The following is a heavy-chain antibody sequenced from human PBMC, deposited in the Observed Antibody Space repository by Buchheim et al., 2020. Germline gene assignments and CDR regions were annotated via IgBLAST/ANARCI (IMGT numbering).Heavy chain of an antibody. CDR3: ARAEGSSGYYYFFDY. CDR2: INQSEST. CDR1: GGSFSGYY. V-gene: IGHV4-34*01. Sequence: QVQLQQWGAGLLKPSETLSLTCAVYGGSFSGYYWSWIRQPPGKGLEWIGEINQSESTNYNPSLKSRVTISVDTSKNQFSLKLTSVTAADTAVYYCARAEGSSGYYYFFDYWGQGTL. J-gene: IGHJ4*02. D-gene: IGHD3-22*01.